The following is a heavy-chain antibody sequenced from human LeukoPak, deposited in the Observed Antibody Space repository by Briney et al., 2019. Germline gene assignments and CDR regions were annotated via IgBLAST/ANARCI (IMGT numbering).Heavy chain of an antibody. J-gene: IGHJ6*02. CDR1: AFTFSSYW. D-gene: IGHD3-10*02. V-gene: IGHV3-74*01. CDR3: ARDMFGEYPYYYYCGMGV. CDR2: VNIDGSST. Sequence: GRSLRLSCAAPAFTFSSYWMHRVSHAPGKGLVWVSRVNIDGSSTSHADSVKGRFTISRDNAKNTLYLQMNSLRAEDTAVYYCARDMFGEYPYYYYCGMGVWGQGTTVTVAS.